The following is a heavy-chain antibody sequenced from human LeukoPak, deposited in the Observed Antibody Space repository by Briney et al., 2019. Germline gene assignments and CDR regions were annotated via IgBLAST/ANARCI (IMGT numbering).Heavy chain of an antibody. D-gene: IGHD6-19*01. CDR1: GGSISSYY. CDR2: IYSSGSA. V-gene: IGHV4-4*07. Sequence: KPSETLSLTCNVSGGSISSYYWSWIRQPAGKGLEWIGRIYSSGSANYNPTLKSRVSMSVDTSKNQFSLNLSFVTAADTAVYYCARGYGAGHYFDYWGQGTPVRVSS. CDR3: ARGYGAGHYFDY. J-gene: IGHJ4*02.